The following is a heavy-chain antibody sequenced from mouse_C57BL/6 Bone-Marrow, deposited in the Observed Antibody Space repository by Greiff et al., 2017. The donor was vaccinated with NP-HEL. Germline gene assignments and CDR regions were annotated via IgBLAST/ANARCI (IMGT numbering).Heavy chain of an antibody. CDR3: ARSGYTPFAY. J-gene: IGHJ3*01. CDR2: IYPRSGNT. V-gene: IGHV1-81*01. Sequence: QVQLQQSGAELARPGASVKLSCKASGYTFTSYGISWVKQRPGQGLEWIGEIYPRSGNTYYNEKFKGKATLTADKSSSTAYMELRSLTSEDSAVYFCARSGYTPFAYWGQGTLVTVSA. D-gene: IGHD3-1*01. CDR1: GYTFTSYG.